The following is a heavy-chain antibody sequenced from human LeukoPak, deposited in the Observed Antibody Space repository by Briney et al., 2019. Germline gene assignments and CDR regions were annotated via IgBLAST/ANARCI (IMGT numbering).Heavy chain of an antibody. V-gene: IGHV3-74*01. CDR3: AKKAPGDWVPLDS. J-gene: IGHJ4*02. Sequence: GGSLRLSCAASGFTFSSYWMHWVRQAPGKGLVWVSRINSDGSSTSYADSVKGRFTISRDNAKNTLYLQMNSLRIEDTAVFYCAKKAPGDWVPLDSWGQGTLVTVSS. CDR2: INSDGSST. D-gene: IGHD3-9*01. CDR1: GFTFSSYW.